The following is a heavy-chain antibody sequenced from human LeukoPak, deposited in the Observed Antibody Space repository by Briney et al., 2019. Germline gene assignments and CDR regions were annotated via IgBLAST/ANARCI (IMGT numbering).Heavy chain of an antibody. J-gene: IGHJ5*02. Sequence: GGSLRLSCAASGFTFSSYSMNWVRQAPGKGLEWVASINPDGSDKYSVDSVKGRFTISRDNAKNSLYLQMNSLRAEDTAVYYCARDPGAGWFDPWGQGTLVTVSS. CDR3: ARDPGAGWFDP. V-gene: IGHV3-7*01. CDR2: INPDGSDK. CDR1: GFTFSSYS.